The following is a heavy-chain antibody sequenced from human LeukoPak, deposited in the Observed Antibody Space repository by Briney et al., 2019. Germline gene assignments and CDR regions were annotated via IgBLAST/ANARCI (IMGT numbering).Heavy chain of an antibody. CDR2: IYHSGST. CDR3: ARRYYYDSSGYDY. V-gene: IGHV4-39*07. Sequence: SETLSLTCTVSGGSISSSSYYWGWIRQPPGKGLEWIGEIYHSGSTNYNPSLKSRVTISVDKSKNQFSLKLSSVTAADTAVYYCARRYYYDSSGYDYWGQGTLVTVSS. CDR1: GGSISSSSYY. D-gene: IGHD3-22*01. J-gene: IGHJ4*02.